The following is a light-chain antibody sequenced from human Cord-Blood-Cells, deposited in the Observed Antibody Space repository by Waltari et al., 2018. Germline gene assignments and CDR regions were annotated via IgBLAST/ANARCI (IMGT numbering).Light chain of an antibody. CDR1: SSDVGGYNY. Sequence: QSALTQPASVSGSPGQSITISCTGTSSDVGGYNYVSWYQQHPGQAPKLMIYDVSNRPSGVSNRFSGSKSGNTASLTISGVQAEDEADYYCSSYTSSSVVFGGGTRRTVL. J-gene: IGLJ2*01. V-gene: IGLV2-14*01. CDR2: DVS. CDR3: SSYTSSSVV.